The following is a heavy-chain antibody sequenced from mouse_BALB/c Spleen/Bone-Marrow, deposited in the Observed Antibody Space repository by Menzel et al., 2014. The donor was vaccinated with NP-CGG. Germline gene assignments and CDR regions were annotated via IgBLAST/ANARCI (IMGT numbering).Heavy chain of an antibody. CDR1: GFSLTNYG. V-gene: IGHV2-9*02. CDR3: ATYDYDGRFDY. J-gene: IGHJ2*01. CDR2: IWAGGST. Sequence: VQLVESGPGLVAPSRNLSITCTVSGFSLTNYGVHWIRQPPGKGLEWLGIIWAGGSTNYNSALMSRLSISKDNSKSQVFFKMNSLQTDDTAIYYCATYDYDGRFDYWGQGTTLTVSS. D-gene: IGHD2-4*01.